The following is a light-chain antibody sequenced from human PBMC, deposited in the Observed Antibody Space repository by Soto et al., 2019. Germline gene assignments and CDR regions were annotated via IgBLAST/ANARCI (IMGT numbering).Light chain of an antibody. V-gene: IGLV2-14*01. CDR1: SSDVGGYNY. J-gene: IGLJ2*01. CDR2: EVY. CDR3: SSYTSSSTVV. Sequence: QSALTQPASVSGSPGQSITISCTGTSSDVGGYNYVSWYQQHPGKAPKLMIYEVYNRPSGVSNCFSGSKSGNTASLTISGLQAEDEADYYCSSYTSSSTVVFGGGTKLTVL.